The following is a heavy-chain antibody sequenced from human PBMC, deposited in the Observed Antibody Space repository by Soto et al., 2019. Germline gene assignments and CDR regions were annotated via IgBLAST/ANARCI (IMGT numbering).Heavy chain of an antibody. J-gene: IGHJ4*02. CDR3: ATMSSSGYPLDY. Sequence: QVQLQESGPGLVKPSETLSLTCIVSGGSVSSGSYYWSWIRQPPGKGLEWIGFIYYTGRTSYNPSLKRRVNISVDTSTNQFSLKLSSVTAADTAVYFCATMSSSGYPLDYWGRGTLVTVSS. CDR1: GGSVSSGSYY. D-gene: IGHD3-22*01. V-gene: IGHV4-61*01. CDR2: IYYTGRT.